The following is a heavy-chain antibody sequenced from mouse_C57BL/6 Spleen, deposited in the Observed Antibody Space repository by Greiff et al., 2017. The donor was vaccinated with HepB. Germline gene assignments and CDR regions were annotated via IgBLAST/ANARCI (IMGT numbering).Heavy chain of an antibody. J-gene: IGHJ2*01. CDR1: GYTFTDYY. CDR2: INPNNGGT. Sequence: VQLQQSGPELVKPGASVKISCKASGYTFTDYYMNWVKQSHGKSLEWIGDINPNNGGTSYNQKFKGKATLTVDKSSSTAYMELRSLTSEDSAVYYCASWNGYYVSYWGQGTTLTVSS. V-gene: IGHV1-26*01. D-gene: IGHD2-3*01. CDR3: ASWNGYYVSY.